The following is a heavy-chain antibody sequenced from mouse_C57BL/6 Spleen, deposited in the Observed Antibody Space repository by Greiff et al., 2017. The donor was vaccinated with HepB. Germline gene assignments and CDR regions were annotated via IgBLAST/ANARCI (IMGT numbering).Heavy chain of an antibody. V-gene: IGHV1-64*01. D-gene: IGHD2-3*01. CDR1: GYTFTSYW. Sequence: QVQLQQPGAELVKPGTSVKLSCKASGYTFTSYWMHWVKQRPGQGLEWIGVIHPNSGSTNYNEKFKSKATLTVDKSSSTAYMQLSSLTSEDSAVYYCAREDDGYPSFDYWGQGTTLTVSS. CDR2: IHPNSGST. J-gene: IGHJ2*01. CDR3: AREDDGYPSFDY.